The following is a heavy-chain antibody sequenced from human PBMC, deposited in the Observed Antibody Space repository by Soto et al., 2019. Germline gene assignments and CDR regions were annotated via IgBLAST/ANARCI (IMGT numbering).Heavy chain of an antibody. CDR2: ISFDGTNM. J-gene: IGHJ4*02. CDR1: GFTFSSYG. Sequence: QVPLVESGGGVVQPGRSLRLSCATSGFTFSSYGMHWVRQAPGKGLEWVTIISFDGTNMHYADSVKGRFTISRDNSKNTLYLQMNSLRAEDTAVYYSAKDTLTSAGLNYWGQGTLVTVSS. CDR3: AKDTLTSAGLNY. V-gene: IGHV3-30*18. D-gene: IGHD6-13*01.